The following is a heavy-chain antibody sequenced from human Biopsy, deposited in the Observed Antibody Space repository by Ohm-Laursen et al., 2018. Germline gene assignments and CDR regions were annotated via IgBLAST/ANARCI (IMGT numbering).Heavy chain of an antibody. Sequence: GPLSLTCTVSGESMGTYYWSWIRQPPGKVMEWIASIYYSGTTHKNPSLKSRVTISVDTSQGLLSLDLSSVTAADTAVYYCARVRGGFLEWFDYWGQGTLVTVSS. CDR3: ARVRGGFLEWFDY. V-gene: IGHV4-59*01. D-gene: IGHD3-3*01. J-gene: IGHJ5*01. CDR2: IYYSGTT. CDR1: GESMGTYY.